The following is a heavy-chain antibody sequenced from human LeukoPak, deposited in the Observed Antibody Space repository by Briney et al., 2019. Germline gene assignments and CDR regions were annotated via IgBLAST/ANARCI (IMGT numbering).Heavy chain of an antibody. J-gene: IGHJ6*02. D-gene: IGHD3-22*01. CDR3: ASRLYYYDSSGYSQYYYYYYGMDV. CDR1: GGSFSGYY. Sequence: SETLSLTCAVYGGSFSGYYWSWIRQPPGKGLEWIGEINHSGSTNYNPSLKSRVTISVDTSKNQFSLKLSSVTAADTAVYYCASRLYYYDSSGYSQYYYYYYGMDVWGQGTTVTVSS. CDR2: INHSGST. V-gene: IGHV4-34*01.